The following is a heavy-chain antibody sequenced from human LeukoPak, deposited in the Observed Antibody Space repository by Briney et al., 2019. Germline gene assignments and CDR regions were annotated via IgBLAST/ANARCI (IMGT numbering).Heavy chain of an antibody. J-gene: IGHJ6*02. V-gene: IGHV3-21*01. CDR3: AREYSSNWFHGMDV. CDR2: ISSSSTYI. D-gene: IGHD6-13*01. CDR1: GFTFSSYS. Sequence: SGGSLRLSCAASGFTFSSYSMNWVRQAPGEGLEWVSSISSSSTYIYYADSVKGRFTISRDNAKNSLYLQMNSLRAEDTAVYYCAREYSSNWFHGMDVWGQGTTVTVSS.